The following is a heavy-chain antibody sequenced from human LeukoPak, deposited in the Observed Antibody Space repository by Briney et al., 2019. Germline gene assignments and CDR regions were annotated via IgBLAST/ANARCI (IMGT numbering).Heavy chain of an antibody. CDR1: GFRFSSNW. Sequence: GGSLRLSCAASGFRFSSNWMSWVRLAPGKGLEWVANIKEDGTETYYVDSVKGRFTISRDNAKNSLYLQMNSLRVEDTAVYYCAKEGRSLQTYWGQGTLVTVSS. D-gene: IGHD5-24*01. CDR3: AKEGRSLQTY. J-gene: IGHJ4*02. V-gene: IGHV3-7*03. CDR2: IKEDGTET.